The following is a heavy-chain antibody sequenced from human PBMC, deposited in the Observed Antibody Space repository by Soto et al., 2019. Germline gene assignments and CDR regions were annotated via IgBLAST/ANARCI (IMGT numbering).Heavy chain of an antibody. CDR1: GFTFSSYA. Sequence: GGSLRLSCAASGFTFSSYAMGWVRQAPGKGLKWVSAISGSGGSTYYADSVKGRFTISRDNSNNTLYLQMNSLRAEDTAVYYCAKDMGMLVVAATSTFDYWGQGTLVTVSS. J-gene: IGHJ4*02. CDR2: ISGSGGST. CDR3: AKDMGMLVVAATSTFDY. D-gene: IGHD2-15*01. V-gene: IGHV3-23*01.